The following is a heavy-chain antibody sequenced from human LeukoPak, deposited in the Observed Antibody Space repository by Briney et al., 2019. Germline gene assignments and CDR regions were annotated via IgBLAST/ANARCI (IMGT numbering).Heavy chain of an antibody. CDR2: ISWNSGSI. V-gene: IGHV3-9*01. CDR3: AKDWGDCTGYSSGWYCPSYFDY. D-gene: IGHD6-19*01. J-gene: IGHJ4*02. Sequence: GGSLRLSCAASGFTFDDYAMHWVRQAPGKGLEWVSGISWNSGSIGYADSVKGRFTISRDNAKNSLYLQMNSLRAEDTALYYCAKDWGDCTGYSSGWYCPSYFDYWGQGTLVTVSS. CDR1: GFTFDDYA.